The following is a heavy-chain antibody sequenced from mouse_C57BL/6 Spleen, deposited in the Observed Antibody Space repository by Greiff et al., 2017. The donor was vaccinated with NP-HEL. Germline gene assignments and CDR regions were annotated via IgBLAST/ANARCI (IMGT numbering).Heavy chain of an antibody. J-gene: IGHJ2*01. CDR3: ACIAAVVGPPFDG. Sequence: EVQLLQSGPELVKPGASVKISCKASGYSFTDYDMNWVQQTHGKSLEWIGVISPNYGTTSYTQKFKGKATFTVDQSSSTAYMQLNSLTSEDSAVYYCACIAAVVGPPFDGGGQGTTLTVSS. D-gene: IGHD1-1*01. CDR2: ISPNYGTT. V-gene: IGHV1-39*01. CDR1: GYSFTDYD.